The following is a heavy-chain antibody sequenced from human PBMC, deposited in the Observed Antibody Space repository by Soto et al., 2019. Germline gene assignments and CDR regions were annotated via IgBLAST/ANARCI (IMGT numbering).Heavy chain of an antibody. CDR2: ISSSSSTI. V-gene: IGHV3-48*01. Sequence: RLSCAASGFTFSSYSMNWVRQAPGKVLDWVSYISSSSSTIYYADSVKGRFTISRDNYKNTLYLQMNSLRAEDTAVYYCAKDPRFGSGSYQNGYHFHYGMDVSGQGTTVTVSS. CDR1: GFTFSSYS. CDR3: AKDPRFGSGSYQNGYHFHYGMDV. J-gene: IGHJ6*02. D-gene: IGHD3-10*01.